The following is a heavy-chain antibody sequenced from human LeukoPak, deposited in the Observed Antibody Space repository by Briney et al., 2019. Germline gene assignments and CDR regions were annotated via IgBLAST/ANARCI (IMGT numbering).Heavy chain of an antibody. CDR3: ATVYTAWELLPGAFDI. CDR1: GYTLTELS. CDR2: FDPEDGET. V-gene: IGHV1-24*01. D-gene: IGHD1-26*01. Sequence: ASVKLSCKVSGYTLTELSMHWVRQAPGKGLEWMGGFDPEDGETIYAQKFQGRVTMTEDTSTDTAYIELSSLRSEDTAVYYCATVYTAWELLPGAFDIWGQGTMVTVSS. J-gene: IGHJ3*02.